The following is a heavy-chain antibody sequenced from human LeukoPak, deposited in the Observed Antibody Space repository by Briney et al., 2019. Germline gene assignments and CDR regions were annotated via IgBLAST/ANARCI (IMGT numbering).Heavy chain of an antibody. D-gene: IGHD2-15*01. CDR1: GYTFTSYA. CDR3: AREDLVVTNCFFDY. CDR2: ISAYNGNT. Sequence: GASVKVSCKASGYTFTSYAMNWVRQAPGQGLEWMGWISAYNGNTNYAQKLQGRVTMTTDTSTSTAYMELRSLRSDDTAVYYCAREDLVVTNCFFDYRGQGTLVTVSS. J-gene: IGHJ4*02. V-gene: IGHV1-18*01.